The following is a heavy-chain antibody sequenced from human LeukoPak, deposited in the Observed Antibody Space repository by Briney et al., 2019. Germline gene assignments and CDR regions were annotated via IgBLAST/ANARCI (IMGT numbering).Heavy chain of an antibody. D-gene: IGHD2-15*01. V-gene: IGHV4-38-2*02. CDR1: GYSISSGYY. J-gene: IGHJ4*02. CDR3: ARKNVVVVAATLLNYFDY. Sequence: SETLSLTCTVSGYSISSGYYWGWIRQPPGKGLEWIGSIYHSGSTYYNPSLKSRVTISADTSKSQFSLKLSSVTAADTAVYYCARKNVVVVAATLLNYFDYWGQGTLVTVSS. CDR2: IYHSGST.